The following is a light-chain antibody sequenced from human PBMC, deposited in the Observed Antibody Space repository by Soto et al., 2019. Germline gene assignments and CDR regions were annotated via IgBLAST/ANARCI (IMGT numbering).Light chain of an antibody. CDR1: SSNIGAGYD. CDR2: GNS. CDR3: QSYDSSLSAGV. J-gene: IGLJ3*02. V-gene: IGLV1-40*01. Sequence: QPVLTQPPSVSGAPGQRVTISCTGSSSNIGAGYDVHWYQQLPGTAPKLLIYGNSNRPSGVPDRFSGSKSGTSASLAITGLRAEDEADYYCQSYDSSLSAGVFGGGTKVTVL.